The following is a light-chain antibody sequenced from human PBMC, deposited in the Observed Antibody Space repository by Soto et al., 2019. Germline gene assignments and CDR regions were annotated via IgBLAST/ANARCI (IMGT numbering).Light chain of an antibody. CDR2: DNT. CDR1: SSNIGNNY. J-gene: IGLJ2*01. V-gene: IGLV1-51*01. Sequence: QSVLTQPPSVSAAPGQKVTISCSGSSSNIGNNYVSWYQQLPGTAPKLLIYDNTKRPSGIPDRFSGSNSGTSGTLDITGLQTGDEADYYCATWDYSLTGEVFGGGTKVTVL. CDR3: ATWDYSLTGEV.